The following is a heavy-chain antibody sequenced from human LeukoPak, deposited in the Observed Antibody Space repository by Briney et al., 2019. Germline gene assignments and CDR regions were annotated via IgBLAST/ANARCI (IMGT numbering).Heavy chain of an antibody. J-gene: IGHJ6*03. CDR2: INSDGSST. CDR3: VRDDKGFGEDYYYMDV. D-gene: IGHD3-10*01. V-gene: IGHV3-74*01. CDR1: GFTFSSYW. Sequence: GGSLRLSCAASGFTFSSYWMHWVRQAPGKGLVWVSRINSDGSSTSYADSVKGRFTISRDNAKNTLYLQMNSLRAEDTAVYYCVRDDKGFGEDYYYMDVWGKGTTVTVSS.